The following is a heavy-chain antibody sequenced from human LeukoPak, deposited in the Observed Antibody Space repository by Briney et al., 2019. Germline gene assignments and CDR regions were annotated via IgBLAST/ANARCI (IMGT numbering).Heavy chain of an antibody. CDR3: ATLSSLGDYFDY. V-gene: IGHV1-46*01. J-gene: IGHJ4*02. CDR2: INPSGGST. D-gene: IGHD3-16*01. Sequence: ASVKVSCKASGYTFTSYYMHWVRQAPGQGPEWMGIINPSGGSTSYAQKFQGRVTMTRDTSTSTVYMELSSLRSEDTAVYYCATLSSLGDYFDYWGQGTLVTVSS. CDR1: GYTFTSYY.